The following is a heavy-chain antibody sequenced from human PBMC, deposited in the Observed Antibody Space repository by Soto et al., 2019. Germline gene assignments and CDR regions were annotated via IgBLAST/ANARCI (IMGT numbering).Heavy chain of an antibody. V-gene: IGHV4-34*01. CDR2: INHSGST. D-gene: IGHD3-3*01. CDR3: ANTYYNFWSGFYRGYYFDD. Sequence: QVHLQQWGAGLLKPSETLSLTCAVYGGSFSGYYWSWIRQPPGKGLEWLGEINHSGSTTYNPSLKSRVTISVDTSKNQFSLQLRSVTAADTAVYFCANTYYNFWSGFYRGYYFDDWGQGTRVSVSS. J-gene: IGHJ4*02. CDR1: GGSFSGYY.